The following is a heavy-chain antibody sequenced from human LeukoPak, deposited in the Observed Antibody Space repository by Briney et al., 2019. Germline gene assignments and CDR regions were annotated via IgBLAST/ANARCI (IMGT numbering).Heavy chain of an antibody. D-gene: IGHD3-22*01. CDR1: GVSISSGDYY. CDR2: TYYSGST. V-gene: IGHV4-30-4*01. CDR3: ARPYYYDSRIDP. J-gene: IGHJ5*02. Sequence: SETLSRNCTVSGVSISSGDYYWSWLRQPPGKGLEWIGYTYYSGSTYYNPSLKSRVTISVDTSKNQFSLKLSSVTAADTAVYYCARPYYYDSRIDPWGQGTRVTVSS.